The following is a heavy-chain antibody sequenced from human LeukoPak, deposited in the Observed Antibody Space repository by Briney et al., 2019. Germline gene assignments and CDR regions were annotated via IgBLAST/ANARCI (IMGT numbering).Heavy chain of an antibody. D-gene: IGHD3-22*01. Sequence: PSETLSLTCIVSGGSISSSIYYWAWVRQPPGKGLEWIGTVFYNGATQYSPSLRSRVTISIDTSTNQFSLKLTSVTAADTAVYYCARDSSGYYYEPDYWGQGTLVTVSS. CDR2: VFYNGAT. CDR1: GGSISSSIYY. CDR3: ARDSSGYYYEPDY. J-gene: IGHJ4*02. V-gene: IGHV4-39*07.